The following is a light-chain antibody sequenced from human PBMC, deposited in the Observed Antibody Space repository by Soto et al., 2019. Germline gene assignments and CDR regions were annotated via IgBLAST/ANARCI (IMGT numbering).Light chain of an antibody. CDR3: QQYYSTPRT. J-gene: IGKJ2*01. CDR2: WAS. Sequence: DIVMTQSPDSLAVSLGERATINCKSSQSVLYSSNNKNYLAWYQQKPGQPPKLLIYWASTRESGVPDRFSGRGSGTDFTLTIISLQAEDVAVYYCQQYYSTPRTFGQVTNLEIK. V-gene: IGKV4-1*01. CDR1: QSVLYSSNNKNY.